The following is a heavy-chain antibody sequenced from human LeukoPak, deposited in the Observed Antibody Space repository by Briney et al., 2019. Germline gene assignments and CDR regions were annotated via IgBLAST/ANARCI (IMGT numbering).Heavy chain of an antibody. CDR3: ARLGARQMLEY. CDR2: IKQDGGQI. D-gene: IGHD4-17*01. J-gene: IGHJ4*02. Sequence: GGSLRLSCAASGFTFRNYWMSWVRQAPGKGLEWVANIKQDGGQIYYLDSVKGRFTVSRDNAKNSLYLQMNSLRAEDTAVYYCARLGARQMLEYWGQGTLVTVSS. CDR1: GFTFRNYW. V-gene: IGHV3-7*01.